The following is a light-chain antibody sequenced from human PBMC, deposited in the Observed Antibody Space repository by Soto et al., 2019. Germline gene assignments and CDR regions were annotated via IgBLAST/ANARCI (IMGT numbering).Light chain of an antibody. CDR1: QSVSSN. CDR3: QQYNNWPPPFT. J-gene: IGKJ3*01. V-gene: IGKV3D-15*01. CDR2: GAS. Sequence: EIVMTQSPAPLSVSPGERATLSCRASQSVSSNLAWYQQKPGQAPRLLIYGASTRATGIPARFSGSGSGTEFTLTISSLQSEDFAVYYCQQYNNWPPPFTFGPGNKVDIK.